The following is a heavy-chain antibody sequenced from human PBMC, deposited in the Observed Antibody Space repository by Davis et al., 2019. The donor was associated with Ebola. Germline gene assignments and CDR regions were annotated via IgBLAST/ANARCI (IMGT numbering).Heavy chain of an antibody. CDR2: ISGYSSTI. J-gene: IGHJ4*02. Sequence: PGGSLRLSCAASGITLSSYSMNWVRQAPGKGLEWVSYISGYSSTISYADSVKGRFTISRDNSKNTLYLQMNSLRAEDTAVYYCAKDGNLVDDFWSGPFDYWGQGTLVTVSS. D-gene: IGHD3-3*01. CDR1: GITLSSYS. CDR3: AKDGNLVDDFWSGPFDY. V-gene: IGHV3-48*01.